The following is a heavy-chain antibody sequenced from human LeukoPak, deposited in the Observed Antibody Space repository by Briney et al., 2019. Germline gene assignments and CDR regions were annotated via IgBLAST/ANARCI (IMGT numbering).Heavy chain of an antibody. V-gene: IGHV4-4*02. CDR1: GTSIMSSHW. D-gene: IGHD4-17*01. CDR3: ATYFYGDYAVYYFDY. CDR2: IYHRGTT. Sequence: SETLSLTCGVYGTSIMSSHWWSWARQPPGKGLEWIGEIYHRGTTNYNPSLKGRVTMSLDISNNQISLHPTSVTAADTAVYYCATYFYGDYAVYYFDYWGQGTLVTVSS. J-gene: IGHJ4*02.